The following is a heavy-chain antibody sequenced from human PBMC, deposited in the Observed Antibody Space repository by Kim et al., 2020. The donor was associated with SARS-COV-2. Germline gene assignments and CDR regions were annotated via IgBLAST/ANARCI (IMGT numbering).Heavy chain of an antibody. CDR3: AKDYSGWYLGRRFDP. V-gene: IGHV3-9*01. J-gene: IGHJ5*02. Sequence: ADSVKGRFTISRDNAKNSLYLQMNSLRAEDTALYYCAKDYSGWYLGRRFDPWGQGTLVTVSS. D-gene: IGHD6-19*01.